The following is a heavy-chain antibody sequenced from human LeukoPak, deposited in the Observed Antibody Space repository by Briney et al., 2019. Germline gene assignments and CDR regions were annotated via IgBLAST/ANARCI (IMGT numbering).Heavy chain of an antibody. D-gene: IGHD3-10*01. Sequence: GGSLRLSCAASGFTFSSYAMSWVRQAPGKGLEWVSAISGSGGSTFYADSVKGRFTISRDNSKNTLYLQMNSLRAEDTAVYYCAKDGVVVARYYYGSGSYLDYWGQGTLVTVSS. V-gene: IGHV3-23*01. J-gene: IGHJ4*02. CDR1: GFTFSSYA. CDR2: ISGSGGST. CDR3: AKDGVVVARYYYGSGSYLDY.